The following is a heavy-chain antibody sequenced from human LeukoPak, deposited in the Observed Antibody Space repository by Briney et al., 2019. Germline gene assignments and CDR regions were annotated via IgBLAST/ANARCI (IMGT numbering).Heavy chain of an antibody. V-gene: IGHV1-18*01. Sequence: GASVKVSCKASGYTFTSYGISWVRQAPGQGLEWMGWISAYNGNTNYAQKLQGRVTMTTDTSTSTAYMELRSLRSDDTAVYYRARSGLRPGTAMLYYWGQGTLVTVSS. D-gene: IGHD5-18*01. J-gene: IGHJ4*02. CDR2: ISAYNGNT. CDR3: ARSGLRPGTAMLYY. CDR1: GYTFTSYG.